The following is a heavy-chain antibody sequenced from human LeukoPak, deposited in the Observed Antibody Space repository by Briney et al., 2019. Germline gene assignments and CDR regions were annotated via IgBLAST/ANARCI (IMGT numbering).Heavy chain of an antibody. CDR2: IYTSGST. J-gene: IGHJ1*01. Sequence: SETLSLTCTVSGGSISSYYWSWIRQPAGKGLEWIGRIYTSGSTNYNPSLKSRVTMSVDTSKNQFSLKLSSVTAADTAVYYCATYTSTSSVYFQHWGQGTLVTVSS. CDR3: ATYTSTSSVYFQH. CDR1: GGSISSYY. V-gene: IGHV4-4*07. D-gene: IGHD6-6*01.